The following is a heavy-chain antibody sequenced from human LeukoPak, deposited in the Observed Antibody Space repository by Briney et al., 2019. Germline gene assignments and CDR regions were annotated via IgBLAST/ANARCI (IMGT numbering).Heavy chain of an antibody. Sequence: NTSETLSLTCAVYGGPFSGYYWSWIRQPPVKGLEWIGEINHSGSTNYNPSLKSRVTISVDTSKNQFSLKLSSVTAADTAVYYCARERPSYYDILTGYYPRSLPYYFDYWGQGTLVTVSS. CDR1: GGPFSGYY. CDR3: ARERPSYYDILTGYYPRSLPYYFDY. J-gene: IGHJ4*02. V-gene: IGHV4-34*01. CDR2: INHSGST. D-gene: IGHD3-9*01.